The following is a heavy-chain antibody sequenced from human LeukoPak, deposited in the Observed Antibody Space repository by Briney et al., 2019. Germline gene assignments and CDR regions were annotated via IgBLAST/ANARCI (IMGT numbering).Heavy chain of an antibody. J-gene: IGHJ4*02. Sequence: GGSLRLSCAASGFTFSSYSMNWVRQAPGKGLVWVSRINSDGSAADYADAVKGRFTISRDNAKNTLYLEMNSLRAEDTALYYCAPEGGSSYDYWGQGTLVTVSS. V-gene: IGHV3-74*01. CDR2: INSDGSAA. D-gene: IGHD5-18*01. CDR3: APEGGSSYDY. CDR1: GFTFSSYS.